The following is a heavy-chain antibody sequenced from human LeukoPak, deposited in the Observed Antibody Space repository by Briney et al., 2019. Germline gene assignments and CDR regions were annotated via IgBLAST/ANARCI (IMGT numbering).Heavy chain of an antibody. CDR3: GRDYEERATDY. J-gene: IGHJ4*02. CDR1: GFTVSSNY. CDR2: IYSGGRT. V-gene: IGHV3-66*01. D-gene: IGHD5-24*01. Sequence: PGGSLRLSCAASGFTVSSNYMSWVRQAPGKGLEWVSVIYSGGRTYYADSVKGRFTISRDNSKNTLYLQMNSLRAEDTAVYYCGRDYEERATDYWGQGTLVTVSS.